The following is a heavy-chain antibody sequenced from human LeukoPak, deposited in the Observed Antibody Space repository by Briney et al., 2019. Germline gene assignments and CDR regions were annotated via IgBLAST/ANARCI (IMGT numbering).Heavy chain of an antibody. D-gene: IGHD6-19*01. CDR1: GGSISSGSYY. CDR2: IYTSGST. J-gene: IGHJ5*02. V-gene: IGHV4-61*02. Sequence: SQTLSLTCTVSGGSISSGSYYWSWIRQPAGKGLEWIGRIYTSGSTHYNPSLKSRVTISVDTSKNQFSLNLNSVTAADTAVYYCARAVGSSESNWFDPWGQGALATVSS. CDR3: ARAVGSSESNWFDP.